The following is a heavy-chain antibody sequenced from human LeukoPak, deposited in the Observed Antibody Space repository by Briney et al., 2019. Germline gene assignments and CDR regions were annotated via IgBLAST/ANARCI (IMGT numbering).Heavy chain of an antibody. V-gene: IGHV3-53*01. J-gene: IGHJ4*02. CDR2: IYSDGTT. D-gene: IGHD2-2*01. Sequence: PGGSLRLSCAASGLAVSTNYMSWVRQAPGMGLEWVSIIYSDGTTYYVDSVKGRFTISRDNSKNTLYLQMNSLRVEDTAVYYCARWLCSSSSCYYDYWGQGTLVTVSS. CDR3: ARWLCSSSSCYYDY. CDR1: GLAVSTNY.